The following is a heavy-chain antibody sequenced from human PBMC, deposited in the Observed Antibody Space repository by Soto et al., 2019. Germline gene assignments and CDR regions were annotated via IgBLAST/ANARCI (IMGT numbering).Heavy chain of an antibody. CDR3: ARLTMVRGVNVSWFDP. V-gene: IGHV4-39*01. CDR1: GGSISSSSYY. CDR2: IYYSGST. J-gene: IGHJ5*02. Sequence: SETLSLTCTVSGGSISSSSYYWACIRQPPGKGLEWIGSIYYSGSTYYNPSLKSRVTISVDTSKNQFSLKLSSVTAADTAVYYCARLTMVRGVNVSWFDPWGQGTLVTVS. D-gene: IGHD3-10*01.